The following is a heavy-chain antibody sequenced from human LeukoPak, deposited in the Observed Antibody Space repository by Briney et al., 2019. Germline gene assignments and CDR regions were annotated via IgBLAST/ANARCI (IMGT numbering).Heavy chain of an antibody. J-gene: IGHJ4*02. CDR2: IYYSGST. V-gene: IGHV4-39*01. CDR3: ARHPSYYDFWSGYYKPDSDFDY. D-gene: IGHD3-3*01. CDR1: GGSISSSSYY. Sequence: TSETLSLTCTVSGGSISSSSYYWGWIRQPPGKGLEWIGSIYYSGSTYYNPSLKSRFTISVDTSKNPFSLKLSSVTAADTAVYYCARHPSYYDFWSGYYKPDSDFDYWGQGTLVTVSS.